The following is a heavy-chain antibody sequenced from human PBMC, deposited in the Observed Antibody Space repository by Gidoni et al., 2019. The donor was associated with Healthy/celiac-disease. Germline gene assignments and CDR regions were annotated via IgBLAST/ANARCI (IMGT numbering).Heavy chain of an antibody. CDR1: GGSITSYY. D-gene: IGHD1-26*01. CDR3: ARGELGDAFDI. CDR2: IYYSGST. V-gene: IGHV4-59*01. Sequence: QVQLQESGTGLVKPSETLSLTCTVPGGSITSYYWSWIRQPPGKGLEWIGYIYYSGSTNYNPSLKSRVTISVDTSKNQFSLKLSSVTAADTAVYYCARGELGDAFDIWGQGTMVTVSS. J-gene: IGHJ3*02.